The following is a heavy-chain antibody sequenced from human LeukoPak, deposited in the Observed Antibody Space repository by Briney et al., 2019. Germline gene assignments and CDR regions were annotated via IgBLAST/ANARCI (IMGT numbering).Heavy chain of an antibody. J-gene: IGHJ4*02. Sequence: QAGGSLRLSCAASGFSVRSNYISWVRQAPGKGLEWVSVIYSDGSTKYADSVKARFTISRDNSKNTVYLQMNSLRVEDTAVYYCARATLDNWGQGTLVTVSS. CDR2: IYSDGST. CDR1: GFSVRSNY. V-gene: IGHV3-53*01. CDR3: ARATLDN.